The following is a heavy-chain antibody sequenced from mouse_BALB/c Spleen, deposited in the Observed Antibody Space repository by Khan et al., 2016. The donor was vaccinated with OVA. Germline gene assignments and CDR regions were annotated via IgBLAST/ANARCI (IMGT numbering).Heavy chain of an antibody. CDR3: ARDGSRYNYAMDY. J-gene: IGHJ4*01. Sequence: EVQLKESGPGLVKPSQSLSLTCTVTGYSITSDYAWNWIRQFPGNKLEWMGYISYSGSTNYHPALKSRISITRDTSKNQFFLQLNSVTTEDTATYYCARDGSRYNYAMDYWGQGTSVTVSS. V-gene: IGHV3-2*02. D-gene: IGHD2-3*01. CDR2: ISYSGST. CDR1: GYSITSDYA.